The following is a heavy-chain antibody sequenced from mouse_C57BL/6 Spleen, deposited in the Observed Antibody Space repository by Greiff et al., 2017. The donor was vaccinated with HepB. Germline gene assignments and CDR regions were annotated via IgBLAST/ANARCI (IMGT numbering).Heavy chain of an antibody. CDR1: GYAFSSSW. J-gene: IGHJ2*01. CDR2: IYPGDGDT. Sequence: VQLQQPGPELVKPGASVKISCKASGYAFSSSWMNWVKQRPGKGLEWIGRIYPGDGDTNYNGKFKGKATLTADKSSSTAYMQLSSLTSEDSAVYFCARRRGGNYGYFDYWGQGTTLTVSS. V-gene: IGHV1-82*01. CDR3: ARRRGGNYGYFDY. D-gene: IGHD2-1*01.